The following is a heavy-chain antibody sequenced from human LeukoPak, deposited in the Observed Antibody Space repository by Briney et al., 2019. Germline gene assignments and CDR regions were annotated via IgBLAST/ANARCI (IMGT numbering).Heavy chain of an antibody. Sequence: SETLSLTCTVSGGSINTYNWGWIRQSPGKGLEWIGDVYYSGSTKYNYSLKSRVTISVDTSKNQFSLRLSSVTAADTALYYCARHAAFADYQSHLTHFDYWGQGTLVTVSS. CDR1: GGSINTYN. D-gene: IGHD4/OR15-4a*01. CDR2: VYYSGST. V-gene: IGHV4-59*08. J-gene: IGHJ4*02. CDR3: ARHAAFADYQSHLTHFDY.